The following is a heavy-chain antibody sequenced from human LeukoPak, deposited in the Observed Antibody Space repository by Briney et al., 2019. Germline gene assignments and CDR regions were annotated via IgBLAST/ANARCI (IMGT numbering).Heavy chain of an antibody. Sequence: SETLSLTCAVYGGSFSGYYWSWIRQPPGKGLEWIGEINHSGSTNYNPSLKSRVTISINTSKNQFSLKLSSVTAADTAVYYCARGAGYCSSASCYTEGIDYWGQGTLVTVSS. CDR3: ARGAGYCSSASCYTEGIDY. CDR2: INHSGST. J-gene: IGHJ4*02. D-gene: IGHD2-2*02. CDR1: GGSFSGYY. V-gene: IGHV4-34*01.